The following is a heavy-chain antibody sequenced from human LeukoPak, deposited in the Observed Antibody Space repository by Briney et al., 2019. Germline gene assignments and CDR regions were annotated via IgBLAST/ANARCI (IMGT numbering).Heavy chain of an antibody. D-gene: IGHD5-24*01. J-gene: IGHJ4*02. CDR1: GFTFDDYA. Sequence: GGSLRLSCAAPGFTFDDYAMHWFRQAPGKGLEWVSLIIGDGVTTYYADSVKGRFTISRDNSKNSLYLQMNSLRTEDTALYYCARDTYPDERWLQLPTGYWGQGTLVTVSS. CDR3: ARDTYPDERWLQLPTGY. V-gene: IGHV3-43*02. CDR2: IIGDGVTT.